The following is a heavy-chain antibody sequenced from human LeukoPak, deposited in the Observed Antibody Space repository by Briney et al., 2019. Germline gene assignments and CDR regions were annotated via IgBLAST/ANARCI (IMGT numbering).Heavy chain of an antibody. CDR3: TRTSPGVPLDV. J-gene: IGHJ4*02. CDR2: IGHSGST. D-gene: IGHD7-27*01. V-gene: IGHV4-34*01. Sequence: PSETLSLTCAVSGVSFNGYYWSWIRQPPGKGPEWIGEIGHSGSTSYNPSLNSRVTISLDTSKNQFFLKLNFVTAADMAIYYCTRTSPGVPLDVWGREILVTVSS. CDR1: GVSFNGYY.